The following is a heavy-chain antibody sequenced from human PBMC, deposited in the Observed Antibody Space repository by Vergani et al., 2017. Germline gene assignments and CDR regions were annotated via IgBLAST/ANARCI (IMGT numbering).Heavy chain of an antibody. Sequence: EVQLVESGGGLVKPGGSLRLSCAASGFTFSSYSMNWVRQAPGKGREWVSSISSSSSYIYYADSVKGRFTISRDNAKNSLYLQMNSLRAEDTAVYYCARDPVAASVYYYYGMDVWGQGTTVTASS. CDR2: ISSSSSYI. J-gene: IGHJ6*02. CDR3: ARDPVAASVYYYYGMDV. CDR1: GFTFSSYS. D-gene: IGHD6-6*01. V-gene: IGHV3-21*01.